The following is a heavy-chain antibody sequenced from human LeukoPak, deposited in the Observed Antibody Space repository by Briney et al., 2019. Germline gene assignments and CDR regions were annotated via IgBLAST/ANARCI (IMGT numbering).Heavy chain of an antibody. J-gene: IGHJ4*02. Sequence: GGSLRLSCAASGFTFGSYAMSWVRQAPGKGLEWVSAISGSGGSTYYADSVKGRFTISRDNSKNTLYLQMNSLRAEDTAVYYCVKATAAAADFDYWGQGTLVTVSS. CDR2: ISGSGGST. CDR3: VKATAAAADFDY. V-gene: IGHV3-23*01. CDR1: GFTFGSYA. D-gene: IGHD6-13*01.